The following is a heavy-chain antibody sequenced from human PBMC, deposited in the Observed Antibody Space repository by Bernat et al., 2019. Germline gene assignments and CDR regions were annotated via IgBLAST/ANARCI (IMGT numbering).Heavy chain of an antibody. CDR3: ARGLWSASDVAYYFDY. CDR2: INAGNGNT. Sequence: QVQLVQSGAEVKKPGASGKISCKASGYTFTNYAMQWVRQAPGHRLEWMGWINAGNGNTRYSQKFQGRVTITRDRSASTAYMELSSLRSEDTAVYYCARGLWSASDVAYYFDYWGQGTLVTVSS. V-gene: IGHV1-3*01. CDR1: GYTFTNYA. J-gene: IGHJ4*02. D-gene: IGHD3-3*01.